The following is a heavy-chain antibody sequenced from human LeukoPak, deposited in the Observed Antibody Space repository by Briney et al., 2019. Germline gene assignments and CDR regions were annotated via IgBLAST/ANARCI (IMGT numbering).Heavy chain of an antibody. J-gene: IGHJ6*02. CDR1: GGSINSGGYY. CDR3: AARGDSSGWSLYYYYYGMDV. Sequence: SETLSLTCTVSGGSINSGGYYWAWIRQPPGKGLEWIGSIYYSGSTYYNPSLKSRVTISVDTSKNQFSLKLSSVTAADTAVYYCAARGDSSGWSLYYYYYGMDVWGQGTTVTVSS. CDR2: IYYSGST. D-gene: IGHD6-19*01. V-gene: IGHV4-39*07.